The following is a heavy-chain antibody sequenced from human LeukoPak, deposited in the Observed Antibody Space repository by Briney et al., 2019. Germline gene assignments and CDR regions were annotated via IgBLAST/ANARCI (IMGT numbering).Heavy chain of an antibody. Sequence: GGSLRLSCVGSGFIFSSFSMNWVRQAPGKGLEWLSYISRSSSPKYYADSLRGRFTISRDNAKNSLYLQMTSLRDEDTAVYYCARDGWDLPYFDFWGQGAPVTVSS. V-gene: IGHV3-48*02. J-gene: IGHJ4*02. D-gene: IGHD1-26*01. CDR2: ISRSSSPK. CDR1: GFIFSSFS. CDR3: ARDGWDLPYFDF.